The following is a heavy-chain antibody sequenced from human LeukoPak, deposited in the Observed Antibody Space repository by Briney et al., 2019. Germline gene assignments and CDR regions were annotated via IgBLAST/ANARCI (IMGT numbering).Heavy chain of an antibody. CDR1: GFTFSSYA. J-gene: IGHJ4*02. V-gene: IGHV3-30*04. CDR3: ARGSLIYDFWSGYSTLGDY. CDR2: ISYDGSNK. Sequence: GGSLRLSCAASGFTFSSYAMHWVRQAPGKGLEWVAVISYDGSNKYYADSVKGRFTISRDNSKNTLYLQMNSLRAEDTAVYYCARGSLIYDFWSGYSTLGDYWGQGTLVTVSS. D-gene: IGHD3-3*01.